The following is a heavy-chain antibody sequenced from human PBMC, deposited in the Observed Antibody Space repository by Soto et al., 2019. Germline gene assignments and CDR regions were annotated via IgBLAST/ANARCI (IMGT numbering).Heavy chain of an antibody. D-gene: IGHD3-3*01. CDR2: ISAYNGNT. V-gene: IGHV1-18*01. Sequence: ASVKVSCKASGYTFTSYGISWVRQAPGQGLEWMGWISAYNGNTNYAQKLQGRVTMTTDTSTSTAYMELRSLRSDDTAVYYCAIDVPDVLRFLEWLPELYYFDYWGQGTLVTVSS. J-gene: IGHJ4*02. CDR3: AIDVPDVLRFLEWLPELYYFDY. CDR1: GYTFTSYG.